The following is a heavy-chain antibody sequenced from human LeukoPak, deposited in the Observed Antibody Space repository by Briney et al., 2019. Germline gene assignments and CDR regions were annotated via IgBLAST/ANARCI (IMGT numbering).Heavy chain of an antibody. CDR2: ISSSSSYI. Sequence: PGGSLRLSCAASGFTFSSYSMNWVRQAPGKGLEWVSSISSSSSYIYYADSVKGRFTISRDNAKNSLYLQMNSLRAEDTAVYYCARASIVGATTAFDYWGQGTLVTVSS. D-gene: IGHD1-26*01. J-gene: IGHJ4*02. V-gene: IGHV3-21*01. CDR3: ARASIVGATTAFDY. CDR1: GFTFSSYS.